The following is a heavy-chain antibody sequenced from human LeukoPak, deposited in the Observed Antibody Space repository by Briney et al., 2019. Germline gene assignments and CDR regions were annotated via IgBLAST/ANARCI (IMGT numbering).Heavy chain of an antibody. CDR1: GFTFSNYA. V-gene: IGHV3-23*01. Sequence: PGGSLRLSCAASGFTFSNYAMSWVRKAPGKGLEWVSAISGVGGSTYYADSVKGRFTIPRDNSKNTLYLQMNSLRAEDTAVYYCARMVRGVSLVDYWGQGTLVTVSS. CDR2: ISGVGGST. D-gene: IGHD3-10*01. J-gene: IGHJ4*02. CDR3: ARMVRGVSLVDY.